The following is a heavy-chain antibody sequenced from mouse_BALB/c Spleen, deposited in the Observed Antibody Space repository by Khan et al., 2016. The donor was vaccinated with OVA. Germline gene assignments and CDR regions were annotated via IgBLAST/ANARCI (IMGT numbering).Heavy chain of an antibody. J-gene: IGHJ3*01. CDR3: ARRGGTAPFAY. Sequence: EMELVESGGGLVQPGGSRKLSCAASGFTFSDYGMAWVRQAPGKGPEWVAFISDLAYTIYYADTVTGRFNISRENVKNTLYLEMSSLRSEDTAMYYCARRGGTAPFAYWGQGTLVTVSA. CDR1: GFTFSDYG. CDR2: ISDLAYTI. V-gene: IGHV5-15*02. D-gene: IGHD1-2*01.